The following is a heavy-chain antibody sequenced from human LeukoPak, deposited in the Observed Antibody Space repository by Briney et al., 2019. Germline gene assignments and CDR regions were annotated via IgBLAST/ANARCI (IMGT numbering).Heavy chain of an antibody. Sequence: ASLKVSCKASGYTFTSYGISWVRQAPGHGLEWMGWISAYNGNTNSAQKLQGRVTMTTDTYTSTAYMELRSLRSDDTAVYYCARDLWDIVVVPADESGFDYWGQGTLVTVSS. CDR3: ARDLWDIVVVPADESGFDY. D-gene: IGHD2-2*01. J-gene: IGHJ4*02. V-gene: IGHV1-18*01. CDR1: GYTFTSYG. CDR2: ISAYNGNT.